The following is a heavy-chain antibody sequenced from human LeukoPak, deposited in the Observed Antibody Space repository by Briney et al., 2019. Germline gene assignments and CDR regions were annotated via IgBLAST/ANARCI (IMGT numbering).Heavy chain of an antibody. D-gene: IGHD1-26*01. CDR2: MYPNSGNT. CDR1: GYTFTSYD. V-gene: IGHV1-8*01. CDR3: ARGRVGATWDDY. Sequence: GASVKVSCKASGYTFTSYDINWVRQATGQGLEWMGWMYPNSGNTGYAQKFQGRVTMTRNTSISTAYMELSSLRSEDTAVYYCARGRVGATWDDYWGQGTLVTVSS. J-gene: IGHJ4*02.